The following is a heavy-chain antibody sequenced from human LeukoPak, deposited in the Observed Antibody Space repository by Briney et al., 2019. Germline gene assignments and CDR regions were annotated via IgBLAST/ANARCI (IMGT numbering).Heavy chain of an antibody. D-gene: IGHD1-1*01. CDR2: ISGSGGST. Sequence: GGSLRLSCAASGFTFSSYAMSWVRQAPGKGLEWVSAISGSGGSTYCADSLKGRFTISRDNSKNTLFLQMNSLRPEDTAVYYCARVGYDYNWYDAFDIWGQGTMVTVSS. J-gene: IGHJ3*02. V-gene: IGHV3-23*01. CDR3: ARVGYDYNWYDAFDI. CDR1: GFTFSSYA.